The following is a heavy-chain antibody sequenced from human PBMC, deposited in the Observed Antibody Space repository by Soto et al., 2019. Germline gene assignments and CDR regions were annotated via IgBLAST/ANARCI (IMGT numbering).Heavy chain of an antibody. V-gene: IGHV3-74*01. D-gene: IGHD1-1*01. CDR2: INDDGSHT. Sequence: GGSLRLSCAASGFTFSMYWMHWVRQVPGKGPEWVSRINDDGSHTNYADSVKGRFTISRDNAKNTLYLQMNDLRAEDTAVYYCTRGPRSTSTGTGAFWGQGALVTVSS. CDR3: TRGPRSTSTGTGAF. CDR1: GFTFSMYW. J-gene: IGHJ4*02.